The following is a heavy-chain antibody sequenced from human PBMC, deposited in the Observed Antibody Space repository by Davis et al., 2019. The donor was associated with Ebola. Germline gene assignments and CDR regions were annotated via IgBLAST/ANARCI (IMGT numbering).Heavy chain of an antibody. J-gene: IGHJ4*02. V-gene: IGHV4-39*01. D-gene: IGHD3-22*01. CDR1: GGSMSRSGFY. CDR2: IYYSGST. Sequence: SETLSLTCTVSGGSMSRSGFYWGWIRQSPGKGLEWIGSIYYSGSTYYNPSLKSRITIDVDTSKNQFSLNLSSVTAADTAVYYCARLVYYDSSGYWYYLDYWGQGTLVTVSS. CDR3: ARLVYYDSSGYWYYLDY.